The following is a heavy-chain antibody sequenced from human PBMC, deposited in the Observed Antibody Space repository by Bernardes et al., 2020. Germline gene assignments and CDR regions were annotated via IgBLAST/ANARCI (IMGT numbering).Heavy chain of an antibody. Sequence: GGSLRLSCAASGFSFTDYDMNWVRQAPGKGLEWVSYISASGNTIYYADSVQGRFTISRDNAKRSLYLQMKSLRGEDTGIYYCARFSGGYWGQGALVTVSS. CDR1: GFSFTDYD. CDR2: ISASGNTI. CDR3: ARFSGGY. D-gene: IGHD3-16*01. J-gene: IGHJ4*02. V-gene: IGHV3-48*03.